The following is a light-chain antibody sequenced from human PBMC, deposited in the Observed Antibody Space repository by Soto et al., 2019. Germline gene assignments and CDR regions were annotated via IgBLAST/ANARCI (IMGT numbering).Light chain of an antibody. Sequence: DVQMTQSPSTLSASVRDRVTITCRASQSVSDWLAWYQQKPGKAPRLLIHRASNVQSGVPSRFSGSGFDTEFNLTISRLHPDDFATYYCQQYNTYSRTFGQGTKVEVK. J-gene: IGKJ1*01. V-gene: IGKV1-5*03. CDR3: QQYNTYSRT. CDR2: RAS. CDR1: QSVSDW.